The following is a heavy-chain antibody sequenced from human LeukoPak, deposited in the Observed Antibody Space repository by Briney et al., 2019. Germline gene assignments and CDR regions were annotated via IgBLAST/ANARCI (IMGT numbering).Heavy chain of an antibody. D-gene: IGHD3-3*01. CDR1: GGSISSYY. Sequence: SETLSLTCTVSGGSISSYYWSWIRQPPGKRLEWIGYIYTSGSTNYNPSLKSRVTISVDTSKNQFSLKLSSVTAADTAVYYCARHGRFHTRDYYYYYMDVWGKGTTVTVSS. V-gene: IGHV4-4*09. CDR2: IYTSGST. CDR3: ARHGRFHTRDYYYYYMDV. J-gene: IGHJ6*03.